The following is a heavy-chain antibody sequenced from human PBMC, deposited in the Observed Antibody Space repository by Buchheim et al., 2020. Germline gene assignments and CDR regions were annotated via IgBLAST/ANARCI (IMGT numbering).Heavy chain of an antibody. V-gene: IGHV4-30-2*01. D-gene: IGHD3-3*01. CDR2: IYHSGST. CDR3: ARAVSDFWGALGAFDY. J-gene: IGHJ4*02. CDR1: GGSISSGGYS. Sequence: QLQLQESGSGLVKPSQTLSLTCAVSGGSISSGGYSWSWIRQPPGKGLEWIGYIYHSGSTYYNPSLKSRVTISVHRSTNQFSLRLSSVTAADTAVYYCARAVSDFWGALGAFDYWGQGTL.